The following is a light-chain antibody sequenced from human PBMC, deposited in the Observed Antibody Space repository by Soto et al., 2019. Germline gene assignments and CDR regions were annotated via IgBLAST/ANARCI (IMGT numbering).Light chain of an antibody. V-gene: IGLV2-14*01. J-gene: IGLJ1*01. CDR2: DVT. CDR1: SSDVGGYNY. Sequence: QSALTQPASVPGSPGQSITISCTGTSSDVGGYNYVSWYQQHPGKAPKLMIYDVTNRPSGVSNRFSGSKSGNTASLTISGLQAEDEADYYCSSYTGSSTSYVFGTGTKVTVL. CDR3: SSYTGSSTSYV.